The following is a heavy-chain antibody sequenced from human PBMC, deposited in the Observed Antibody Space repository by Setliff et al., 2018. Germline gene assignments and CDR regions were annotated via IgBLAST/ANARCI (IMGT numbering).Heavy chain of an antibody. CDR1: GGTFTYYY. D-gene: IGHD6-6*01. CDR2: NNHSGSA. J-gene: IGHJ5*02. Sequence: SETLSLTCAAHGGTFTYYYWTWIRQSPGKGLEWIGENNHSGSAKYRPSLGSRVTISVDTSNNQVSLTLTSVTAADTAVYYCARGRNVAARLLDTWGQGTQVTVSS. CDR3: ARGRNVAARLLDT. V-gene: IGHV4-34*01.